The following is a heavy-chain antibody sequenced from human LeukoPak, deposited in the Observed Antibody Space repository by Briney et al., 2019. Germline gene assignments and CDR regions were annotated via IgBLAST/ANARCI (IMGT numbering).Heavy chain of an antibody. Sequence: GASVKVSCKASGYTFSSNGISWVRQARGQGLEWMGWISAYNGNTNYAQKLQGRVTMTTDTSTSTAYMELSSLRSEDTAVYYCATRAWEGWFDPWGQGTLVTVSS. D-gene: IGHD1-26*01. J-gene: IGHJ5*02. CDR3: ATRAWEGWFDP. CDR1: GYTFSSNG. V-gene: IGHV1-18*01. CDR2: ISAYNGNT.